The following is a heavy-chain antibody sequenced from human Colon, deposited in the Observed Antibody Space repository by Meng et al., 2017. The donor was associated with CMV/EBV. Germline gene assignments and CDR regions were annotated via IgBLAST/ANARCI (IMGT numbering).Heavy chain of an antibody. Sequence: GGSLKISCAASGFTVSSNHISWVHQAPGKGLEWVSIIYNDGSTHYADSVKGRFTVSRDKSKNTLYLQMNSLRAEDTAIYYCARGGQQQLDWFDPWGQGTPVTVSS. D-gene: IGHD6-13*01. CDR2: IYNDGST. V-gene: IGHV3-53*01. CDR1: GFTVSSNH. J-gene: IGHJ5*02. CDR3: ARGGQQQLDWFDP.